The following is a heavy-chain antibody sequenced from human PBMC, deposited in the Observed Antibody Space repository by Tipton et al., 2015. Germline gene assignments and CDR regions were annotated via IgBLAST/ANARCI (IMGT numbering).Heavy chain of an antibody. CDR3: ARPQNTYHSFHF. J-gene: IGHJ3*01. CDR2: IYYSGSA. V-gene: IGHV4-39*01. D-gene: IGHD1/OR15-1a*01. Sequence: TLSLTCTVSAGSISSGIYYWGWIRQPPGKGLEWIGSIYYSGSAYYNPSLMGRVTIFIDTSTKQFSLNLRFVTAADTAVYYCARPQNTYHSFHFWGQGTMVTVSS. CDR1: AGSISSGIYY.